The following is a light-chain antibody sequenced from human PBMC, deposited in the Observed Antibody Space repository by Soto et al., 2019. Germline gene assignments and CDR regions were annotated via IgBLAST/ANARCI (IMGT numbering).Light chain of an antibody. V-gene: IGKV3-15*01. Sequence: EIVMTQSPATLSVSPGERATLSCRASQSVSSNLAWYQQKPGQAPRLLIYGASTRATGIPARFSGSVSGTEFTLTINSLQSEDFAVYYCQQYHNWLTFGGGTKVDIK. CDR3: QQYHNWLT. J-gene: IGKJ4*01. CDR2: GAS. CDR1: QSVSSN.